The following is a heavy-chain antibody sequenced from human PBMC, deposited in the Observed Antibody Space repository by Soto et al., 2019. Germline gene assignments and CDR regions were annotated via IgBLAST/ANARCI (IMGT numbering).Heavy chain of an antibody. V-gene: IGHV4-34*01. CDR2: INHRGSL. Sequence: ASETLSLTCGVYGGSFSDYYWNWIRQSPGKGLEWIGEINHRGSLNYNPALEGRVNISIDTSREQFSLNLTSVTAADTAIYYCARGGLGSYWNPIDLWGQGTLVTVSS. J-gene: IGHJ5*01. CDR1: GGSFSDYY. CDR3: ARGGLGSYWNPIDL. D-gene: IGHD3-10*01.